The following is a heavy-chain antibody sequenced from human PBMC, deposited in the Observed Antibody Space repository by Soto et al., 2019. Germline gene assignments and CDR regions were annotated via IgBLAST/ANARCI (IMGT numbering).Heavy chain of an antibody. Sequence: EVQLVESGGGLVQPGGSLRLSCAASGFTFRSYSMSWVRQAPGKWLEWVANIKQDGSERYYMDSVKGRFTISRDNGKNSLYLQMNSLRVEDTAVYYCASMRFGDELVDYWGQGNLVTVSS. CDR2: IKQDGSER. CDR1: GFTFRSYS. D-gene: IGHD3-10*01. J-gene: IGHJ4*02. V-gene: IGHV3-7*03. CDR3: ASMRFGDELVDY.